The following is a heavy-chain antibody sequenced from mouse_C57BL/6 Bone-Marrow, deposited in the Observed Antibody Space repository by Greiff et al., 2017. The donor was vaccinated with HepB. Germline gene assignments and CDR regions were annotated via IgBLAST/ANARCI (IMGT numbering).Heavy chain of an antibody. D-gene: IGHD2-1*01. Sequence: EVKLMESGGGLVKPGGSLKLSCAASGFTFSSYAMSWVRQTPEKRLEWVATISDGGSYTYYPDNVKGRFTISRDNAKNNLYLQMSHLKSEDTAMYYCARDKCRNYAMDYWGQGTSVTVSS. CDR3: ARDKCRNYAMDY. J-gene: IGHJ4*01. V-gene: IGHV5-4*01. CDR1: GFTFSSYA. CDR2: ISDGGSYT.